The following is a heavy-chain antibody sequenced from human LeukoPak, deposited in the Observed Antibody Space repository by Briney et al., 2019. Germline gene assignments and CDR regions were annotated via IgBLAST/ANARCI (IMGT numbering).Heavy chain of an antibody. CDR3: ARLVTGTTVINSGWFDP. V-gene: IGHV3-66*04. J-gene: IGHJ5*02. Sequence: GGSLRLSCAHSGFTASSNYMTCVRQAPGKGLEWASVIYSGGNTYYADSVKGRFSISRDNSKNTVYLQMNSLRTEDTAVYYWARLVTGTTVINSGWFDPWGQGTLVTVSS. CDR2: IYSGGNT. D-gene: IGHD4-23*01. CDR1: GFTASSNY.